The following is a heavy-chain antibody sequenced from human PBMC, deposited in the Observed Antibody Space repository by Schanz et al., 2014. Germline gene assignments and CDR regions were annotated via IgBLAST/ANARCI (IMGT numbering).Heavy chain of an antibody. CDR1: GFMFSSYG. CDR2: ISYDGSKK. CDR3: VRDELLWFGEVLSLDY. Sequence: VQLVESGGGLVKPGGSLRLSCAASGFMFSSYGMHWVRQAPGKGLEWVGVISYDGSKKSYADSVKGRFTISRDNSNKTVDLQMNSLRAEDTALYYCVRDELLWFGEVLSLDYWGQGALVTVSS. D-gene: IGHD3-10*01. V-gene: IGHV3-33*08. J-gene: IGHJ4*02.